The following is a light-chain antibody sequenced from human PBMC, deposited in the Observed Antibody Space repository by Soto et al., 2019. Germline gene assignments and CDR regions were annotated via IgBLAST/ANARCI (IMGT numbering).Light chain of an antibody. CDR2: GAS. Sequence: DIELTHSPATLSLSVGEIATLSCRASQSISGYLGWYQQKPGQAPRLLIYGASSRATRIPDRFSVSGSVTDFTLTISRLEPEYFPVYYCQQYGSSCTFGQGTKV. V-gene: IGKV3-20*01. CDR1: QSISGY. CDR3: QQYGSSCT. J-gene: IGKJ1*01.